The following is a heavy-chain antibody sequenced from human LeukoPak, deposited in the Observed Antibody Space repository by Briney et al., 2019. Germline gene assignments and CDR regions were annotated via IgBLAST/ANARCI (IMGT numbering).Heavy chain of an antibody. Sequence: GGSLRLSCAASGFSFSNYWMKWVRQDPGKGLEWVANINEDGSEKYYVDSVRGRFTISRDNAKNSLYLQMNSLRTEDTAIYYCARGGVRRGYYDYWGQGTLVTVSS. CDR2: INEDGSEK. CDR3: ARGGVRRGYYDY. D-gene: IGHD1-14*01. V-gene: IGHV3-7*01. J-gene: IGHJ4*02. CDR1: GFSFSNYW.